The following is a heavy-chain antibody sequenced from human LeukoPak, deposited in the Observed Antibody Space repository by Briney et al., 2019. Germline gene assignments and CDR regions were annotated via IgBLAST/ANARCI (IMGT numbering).Heavy chain of an antibody. D-gene: IGHD4-23*01. V-gene: IGHV4-30-4*08. CDR3: ARDLLNEGNHLDY. Sequence: PSETLSLTCTVSGGSVSSGSYYWSWIRQPSGKGLEWIGYIYYSGSTYYNPSLKSRVTISVDTSKNQFSLKLSSVTAADTAVYYCARDLLNEGNHLDYWGQGTLVTVSS. J-gene: IGHJ4*02. CDR1: GGSVSSGSYY. CDR2: IYYSGST.